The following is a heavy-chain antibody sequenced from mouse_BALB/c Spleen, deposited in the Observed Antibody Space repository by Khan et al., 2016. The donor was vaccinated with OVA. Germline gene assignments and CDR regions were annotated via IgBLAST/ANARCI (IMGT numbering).Heavy chain of an antibody. CDR2: INPSNGYT. J-gene: IGHJ3*01. V-gene: IGHV1-4*01. D-gene: IGHD2-14*01. CDR1: GYTFTTYT. Sequence: QVQLKQSGAELARPGASVKMSCKASGYTFTTYTMHWVKQRPGQGLEWIGCINPSNGYTNYNQKFKDKSTLTADKSSSTAYMQLSSLTSDYSAVYYCAREGAYYRSDGWFSYWGQGTLVTVSA. CDR3: AREGAYYRSDGWFSY.